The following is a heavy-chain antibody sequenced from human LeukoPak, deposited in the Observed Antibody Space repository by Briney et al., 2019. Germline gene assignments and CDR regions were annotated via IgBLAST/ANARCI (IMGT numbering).Heavy chain of an antibody. CDR3: ARGDVTIFGVVTPPDY. CDR1: GGTFSSYA. CDR2: IIPIFGTA. Sequence: SVKVSCKASGGTFSSYAISWVRQAPGQGLEWMGGIIPIFGTANYAQKSQGRVTITADESTSTAYMELSSLRSEDTAVYYCARGDVTIFGVVTPPDYWGQGTLVTVSS. J-gene: IGHJ4*02. V-gene: IGHV1-69*13. D-gene: IGHD3-3*01.